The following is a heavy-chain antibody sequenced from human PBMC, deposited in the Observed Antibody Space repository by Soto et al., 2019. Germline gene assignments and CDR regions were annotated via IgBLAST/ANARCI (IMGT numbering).Heavy chain of an antibody. J-gene: IGHJ4*01. D-gene: IGHD6-19*01. V-gene: IGHV1-3*01. CDR3: ARGGVAAGNINFDY. Sequence: VRQAPGQRLEWMGWISGDSGNTKYSPKLQDRVTITRDTSASTAYMELSSLRSEDTALYYCARGGVAAGNINFDYWGQGTMVTVSS. CDR2: ISGDSGNT.